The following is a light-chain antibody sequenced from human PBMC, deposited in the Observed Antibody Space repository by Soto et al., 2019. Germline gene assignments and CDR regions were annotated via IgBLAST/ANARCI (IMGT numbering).Light chain of an antibody. CDR3: QSYDSSLRGEV. Sequence: QSVLTQPPSVSGAPGQRVTISCTGSSSNIGAGYDVHWYRQLPGTAPKLLIYHNSNRPSGVPDRFSGSKSGTSASLAITGLQAGDEADYYCQSYDSSLRGEVFGGGTKVTVL. CDR1: SSNIGAGYD. CDR2: HNS. J-gene: IGLJ2*01. V-gene: IGLV1-40*01.